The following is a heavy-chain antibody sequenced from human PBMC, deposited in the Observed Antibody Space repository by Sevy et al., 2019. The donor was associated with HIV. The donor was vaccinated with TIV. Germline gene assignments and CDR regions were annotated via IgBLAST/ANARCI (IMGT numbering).Heavy chain of an antibody. J-gene: IGHJ4*02. V-gene: IGHV3-7*01. Sequence: GGSLRLSCAASGFTFGSYWMTWVRQAPGKGLEWVANIKEDGSGRLYVDSVRGRFSVSRDNAKKTLYLQMNNLRGEDTATDYCARLYSSSSGRGLDNWGQGALVTVSS. CDR3: ARLYSSSSGRGLDN. D-gene: IGHD6-6*01. CDR1: GFTFGSYW. CDR2: IKEDGSGR.